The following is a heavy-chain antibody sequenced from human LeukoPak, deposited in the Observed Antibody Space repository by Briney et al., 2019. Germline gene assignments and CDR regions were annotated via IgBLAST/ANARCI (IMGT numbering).Heavy chain of an antibody. J-gene: IGHJ4*02. Sequence: SETLSLTCTVSGGSISSSSYYWGWIRQPPGKGLEWIGSIYYSGSTYYNPSLKSRVTISVDTSKSQFSLKLSSVTAADTAVYYCARRISSSWYYFDYWGQGTLVTVSS. V-gene: IGHV4-39*01. CDR2: IYYSGST. CDR1: GGSISSSSYY. D-gene: IGHD6-13*01. CDR3: ARRISSSWYYFDY.